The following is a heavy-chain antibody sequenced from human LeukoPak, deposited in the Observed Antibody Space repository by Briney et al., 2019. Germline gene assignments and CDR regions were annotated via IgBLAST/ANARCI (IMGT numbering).Heavy chain of an antibody. CDR3: AIQGPYCSSTSCYIEDAFDI. Sequence: GGSLRLSCAASGFTFSSYSMNWVRQAPGKGLEWVSSISSSSSYIYYADSVKGRFTISRDNAKNSLCLQMNSLRAEDTAVYYCAIQGPYCSSTSCYIEDAFDIWGQGTMVTVSS. J-gene: IGHJ3*02. D-gene: IGHD2-2*02. CDR2: ISSSSSYI. V-gene: IGHV3-21*01. CDR1: GFTFSSYS.